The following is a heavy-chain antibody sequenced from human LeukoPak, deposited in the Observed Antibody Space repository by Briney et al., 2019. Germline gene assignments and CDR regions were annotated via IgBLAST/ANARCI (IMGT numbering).Heavy chain of an antibody. CDR3: VRDISGYYLDY. CDR2: ISGSSIYT. CDR1: VFTFSEYH. Sequence: GGSLRLSCAASVFTFSEYHMTWIRQAPGKGLEWVSYISGSSIYTRYADSVKGRFTISRDNAKNSLYLQMNSLRAEDTALYYCVRDISGYYLDYWGQGTLVTVSS. D-gene: IGHD3-22*01. J-gene: IGHJ4*02. V-gene: IGHV3-11*05.